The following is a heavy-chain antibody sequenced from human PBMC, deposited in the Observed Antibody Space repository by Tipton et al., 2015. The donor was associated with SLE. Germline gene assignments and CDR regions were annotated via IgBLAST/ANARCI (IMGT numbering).Heavy chain of an antibody. J-gene: IGHJ2*01. CDR3: VRIIRADWYFDL. CDR2: IHNTGST. CDR1: GDSFTNGAHY. D-gene: IGHD6-25*01. Sequence: TLSLTCTVSGDSFTNGAHYWGWIRQTAGKGLEWLGRIHNTGSTYYNPSLKSRVTISLDTSTNHFSLRLTSVTAADTAEYYCVRIIRADWYFDLWGRGTLVTVSS. V-gene: IGHV4-61*02.